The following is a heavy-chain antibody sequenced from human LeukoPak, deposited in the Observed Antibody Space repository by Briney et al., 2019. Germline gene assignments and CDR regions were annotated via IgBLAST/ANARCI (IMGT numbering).Heavy chain of an antibody. D-gene: IGHD6-19*01. CDR1: GFTFSSYW. CDR2: INYSGGSI. V-gene: IGHV3-23*01. J-gene: IGHJ4*02. Sequence: GGSLRLSCAASGFTFSSYWMTWVRQAPGKGLEWVSGINYSGGSIYYADSVKGRFTISRDNSKNTLYLQINSLRAEDTAVYYCGGGSGWYLGRIDYWGQGTLVTVSS. CDR3: GGGSGWYLGRIDY.